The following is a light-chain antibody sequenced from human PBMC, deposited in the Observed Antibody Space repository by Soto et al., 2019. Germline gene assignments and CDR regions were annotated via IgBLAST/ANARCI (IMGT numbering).Light chain of an antibody. CDR3: QQRSHWPPKYP. Sequence: EIVLTQSPATLSLSPGERATLSCRASQSVSSYLAWYQQKPGQSPRLLIYDASNRATGIPARFSGSGSGTAVTLDISGLEPEDFAVYSRQQRSHWPPKYPCGRGTRLGI. J-gene: IGKJ2*01. CDR2: DAS. V-gene: IGKV3-11*01. CDR1: QSVSSY.